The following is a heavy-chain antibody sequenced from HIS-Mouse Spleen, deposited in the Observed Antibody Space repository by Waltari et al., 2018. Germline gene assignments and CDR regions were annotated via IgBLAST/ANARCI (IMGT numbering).Heavy chain of an antibody. V-gene: IGHV1-24*01. Sequence: QVQLVQSGAEVKKPGASGKVPCKVSGYTLPELSMPWVRQAPGKGLEWMGGFDPEDGETIYAQKFQGRVTMTEDTSTDTAYMELSSLRSEDTAVYYCATAPGLWFGEYNWFDPWGQGTLVTVSS. CDR1: GYTLPELS. D-gene: IGHD3-10*01. CDR2: FDPEDGET. J-gene: IGHJ5*02. CDR3: ATAPGLWFGEYNWFDP.